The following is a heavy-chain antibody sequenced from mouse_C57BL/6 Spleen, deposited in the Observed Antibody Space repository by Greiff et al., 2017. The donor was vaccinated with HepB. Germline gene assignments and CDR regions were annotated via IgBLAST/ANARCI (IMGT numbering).Heavy chain of an antibody. D-gene: IGHD1-1*01. CDR2: INPSSGYT. J-gene: IGHJ4*01. CDR1: GYTFTSYW. CDR3: ALITTVVADAMDY. Sequence: QVQLQQSGAELAKPGASVKLSCKASGYTFTSYWMHWVKQRPGQGLEWIGYINPSSGYTKYNQKFKDKATLTADKSSSTAYMQLSSLTYEDSAVYYGALITTVVADAMDYWGQGTSVTVSS. V-gene: IGHV1-7*01.